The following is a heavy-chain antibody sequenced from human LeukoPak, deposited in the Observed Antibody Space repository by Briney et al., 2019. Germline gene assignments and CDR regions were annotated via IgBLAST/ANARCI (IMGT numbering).Heavy chain of an antibody. J-gene: IGHJ4*02. CDR1: GYTFTSYY. D-gene: IGHD2-2*01. Sequence: APVKVSCRASGYTFTSYYMHWVRQAPGQGLEWMGIINPSGGSTSYAQKFQGRVTMTRDTSTSTVYMELSSLRSEDTAVYYCARDIVVVPAAIALDYWGQGTLVTVSS. V-gene: IGHV1-46*01. CDR3: ARDIVVVPAAIALDY. CDR2: INPSGGST.